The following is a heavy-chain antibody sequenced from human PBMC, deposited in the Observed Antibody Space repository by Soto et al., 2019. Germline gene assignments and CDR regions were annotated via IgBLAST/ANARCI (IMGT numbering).Heavy chain of an antibody. J-gene: IGHJ3*01. CDR3: ARAFFYQGSDSRGYSFDAFDF. CDR2: ISAHTGSS. V-gene: IGHV1-18*01. Sequence: VASVKVSCKASGYTFTSSGISWVRQAPGQGLEWMGWISAHTGSSEYAQRFQGRVTMTTGRSTSTAYMELRSLRSDDTAVYYCARAFFYQGSDSRGYSFDAFDFWGQGTLVTVSS. D-gene: IGHD3-22*01. CDR1: GYTFTSSG.